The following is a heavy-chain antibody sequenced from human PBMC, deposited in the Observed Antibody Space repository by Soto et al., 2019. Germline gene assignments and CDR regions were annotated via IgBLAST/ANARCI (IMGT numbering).Heavy chain of an antibody. CDR2: ISSSSSYI. CDR3: ARDALSYYDILTGSRAFDI. Sequence: GGSLRISCAASGFTFSSYSMNWVRQAPGKGLEWVSSISSSSSYIYYADSLKGRFTISRDNAKNSLYLQMNSLRAEDTAVYYCARDALSYYDILTGSRAFDIWGQGTMVTVSS. D-gene: IGHD3-9*01. V-gene: IGHV3-21*01. CDR1: GFTFSSYS. J-gene: IGHJ3*02.